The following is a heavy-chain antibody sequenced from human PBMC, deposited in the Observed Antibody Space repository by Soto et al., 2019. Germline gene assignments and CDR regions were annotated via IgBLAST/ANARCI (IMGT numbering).Heavy chain of an antibody. J-gene: IGHJ4*02. CDR2: IYHSGST. V-gene: IGHV4-30-2*01. CDR3: PRGPPLGR. Sequence: SVTMRLPCAVSGVSISSVGYSWSWIRQPPGKGLEWIGYIYHSGSTSYNPSLKSRVTISVDRSKNQFSLKLSSLSAADTGTYHTPRGPPLGRWGQGTLLTVSS. CDR1: GVSISSVGYS.